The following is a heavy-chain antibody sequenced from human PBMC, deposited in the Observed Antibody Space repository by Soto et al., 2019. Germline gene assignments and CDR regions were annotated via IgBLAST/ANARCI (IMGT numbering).Heavy chain of an antibody. V-gene: IGHV4-31*03. Sequence: QVRLQESGPGLVKPSQTLSLTCTVSGGSISSGGYYWTWIRQHPGKGLEWIGYIYYSGSTYYNPFLKSRVTMSVDTSKNQFSLSLRSVTAVDTAVDYCARGHSTSSHLAWGYWGQGTLVSVSS. CDR2: IYYSGST. CDR1: GGSISSGGYY. D-gene: IGHD6-6*01. J-gene: IGHJ4*02. CDR3: ARGHSTSSHLAWGY.